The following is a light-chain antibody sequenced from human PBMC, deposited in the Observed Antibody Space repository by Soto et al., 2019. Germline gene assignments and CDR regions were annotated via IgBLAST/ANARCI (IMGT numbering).Light chain of an antibody. J-gene: IGLJ3*02. CDR3: CSYAGSSTLV. Sequence: QSVLTQPASVSGSPGQSITISCTGTSSDVGTYNLVSWYQQHPGKAPKLMIFEGTKRPSGVSNRLSASKSGNTASLTISGLLAEDEADYYCCSYAGSSTLVFGGGTKLTVL. V-gene: IGLV2-23*01. CDR1: SSDVGTYNL. CDR2: EGT.